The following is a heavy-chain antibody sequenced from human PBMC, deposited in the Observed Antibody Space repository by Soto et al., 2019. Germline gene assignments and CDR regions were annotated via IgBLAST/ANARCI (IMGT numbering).Heavy chain of an antibody. CDR3: ARWLGSWSLESYYYYGMDV. V-gene: IGHV1-69*13. CDR2: IIPIFGTA. Sequence: SVKVSCKASGGTFSSYAISWVREAPGQGLEWMGGIIPIFGTANYAQKFQGRVTITADESTSTAYMELSSLRSEDTAVYYCARWLGSWSLESYYYYGMDVWGQGTTVTVSS. D-gene: IGHD3-10*01. J-gene: IGHJ6*02. CDR1: GGTFSSYA.